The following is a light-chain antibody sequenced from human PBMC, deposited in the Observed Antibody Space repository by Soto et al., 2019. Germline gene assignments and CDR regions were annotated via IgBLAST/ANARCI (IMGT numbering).Light chain of an antibody. Sequence: SSELTQPPSVSVSPGQTASITCSGDKLGDKYGWWYQQKPGQSPVLVIYQDRKRPSGIPERFSGSNSGNTATLTISGTQAMDEADYYCQAWDSTTAVFGGGTKLTVL. J-gene: IGLJ2*01. CDR2: QDR. V-gene: IGLV3-1*01. CDR1: KLGDKY. CDR3: QAWDSTTAV.